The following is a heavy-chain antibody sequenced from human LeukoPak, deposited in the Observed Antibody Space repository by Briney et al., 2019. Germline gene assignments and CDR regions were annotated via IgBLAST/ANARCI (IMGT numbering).Heavy chain of an antibody. J-gene: IGHJ6*03. Sequence: GGSLRLSCAASGFTFSSYWMHWVRQAPGKGLVWVSRINSDGSSTSYADSVKGRFTISRDNAKNTLYLQMNSLRAEDTAVYYCARPKDLLQEAYYYYYMDVWGKGTTVTVSS. V-gene: IGHV3-74*01. D-gene: IGHD3-10*01. CDR2: INSDGSST. CDR1: GFTFSSYW. CDR3: ARPKDLLQEAYYYYYMDV.